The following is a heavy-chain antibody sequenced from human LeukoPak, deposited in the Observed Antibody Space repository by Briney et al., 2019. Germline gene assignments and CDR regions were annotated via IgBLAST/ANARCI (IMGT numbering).Heavy chain of an antibody. CDR2: ISSSGTYI. V-gene: IGHV3-21*01. Sequence: GGSLRLSCAASGFTVSSNYMSWVRQAPGKGLEWVSSISSSGTYIFYADSVKGRFTISRDNAKDSLFLQMNSLRAEDTAVYYCARDQATVSTRRSDFDYWGQGTLVTVSS. CDR1: GFTVSSNY. CDR3: ARDQATVSTRRSDFDY. D-gene: IGHD4-11*01. J-gene: IGHJ4*02.